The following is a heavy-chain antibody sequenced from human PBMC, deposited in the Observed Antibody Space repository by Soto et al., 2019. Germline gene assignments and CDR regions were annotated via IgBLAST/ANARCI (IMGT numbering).Heavy chain of an antibody. D-gene: IGHD5-18*01. CDR2: ITNSGNDM. CDR1: GFTFRDFY. J-gene: IGHJ4*02. V-gene: IGHV3-11*01. Sequence: GGSLRLSCAASGFTFRDFYMSWIRQAPGKGLEWVSYITNSGNDMYYADSVKGRFTISRDNSQNSLFLQMTSLRADDTAVYYCAKGGYTFAYEWGQGALVTVSS. CDR3: AKGGYTFAYE.